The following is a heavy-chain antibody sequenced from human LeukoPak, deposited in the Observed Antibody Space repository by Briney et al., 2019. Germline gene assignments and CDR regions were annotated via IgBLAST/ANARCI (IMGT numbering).Heavy chain of an antibody. CDR2: IYYSGST. V-gene: IGHV4-59*08. Sequence: PSETLSLTCTVSGGSISSYYWNWLRQPPGKGLEWIGYIYYSGSTNYNPSLKSRVTISVDTSKNQFSLKLSSVTAADTAVYYCARRYGSGSYYTFDYWGQGSLVTVSS. CDR3: ARRYGSGSYYTFDY. D-gene: IGHD3-10*01. J-gene: IGHJ4*02. CDR1: GGSISSYY.